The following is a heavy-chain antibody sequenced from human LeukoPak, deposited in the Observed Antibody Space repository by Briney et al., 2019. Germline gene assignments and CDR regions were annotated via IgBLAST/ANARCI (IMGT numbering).Heavy chain of an antibody. CDR3: AKDSGLQRIYYYYYYMDV. CDR1: GFTFSSYA. V-gene: IGHV3-23*01. D-gene: IGHD4-11*01. Sequence: PGGSLRLSCAASGFTFSSYAMSWVRQAPGKGLEWVSAISGSGGSTYYADSVKGRFTISRDNSKNTLYPQMNSLRAEDTAVYYCAKDSGLQRIYYYYYYMDVWGKGTTVTVSS. J-gene: IGHJ6*03. CDR2: ISGSGGST.